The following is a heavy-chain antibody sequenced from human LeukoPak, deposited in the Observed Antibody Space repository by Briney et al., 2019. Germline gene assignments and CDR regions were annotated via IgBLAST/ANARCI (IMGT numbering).Heavy chain of an antibody. D-gene: IGHD6-19*01. J-gene: IGHJ4*02. V-gene: IGHV3-30*04. CDR2: ISYDGSNK. CDR3: ARDLRHSSTDY. CDR1: GFTFSSYA. Sequence: GRSLRLSCAASGFTFSSYAMHWVRQAPGKGLEWVAVISYDGSNKYYADSVKGRFTISRANSKNTLYLPMNSLRAEDTAVYYCARDLRHSSTDYWGQGTLVSVCS.